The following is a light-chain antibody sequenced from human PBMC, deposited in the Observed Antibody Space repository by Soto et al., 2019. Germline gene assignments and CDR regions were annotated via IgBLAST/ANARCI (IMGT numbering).Light chain of an antibody. V-gene: IGKV1-5*03. Sequence: DIQMTQSPSTLSGSVADRVPLTCRASQTISSWLAWYQQKPGKAPKLLIYNASTLQSGAPSRFSGSGSGTKFTLTISSLQPDDFATYYCQHYNSYSEAFGQGTKVDI. CDR2: NAS. CDR1: QTISSW. CDR3: QHYNSYSEA. J-gene: IGKJ1*01.